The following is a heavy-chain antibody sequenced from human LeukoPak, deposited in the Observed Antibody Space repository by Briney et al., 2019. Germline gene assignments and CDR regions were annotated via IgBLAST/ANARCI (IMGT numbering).Heavy chain of an antibody. CDR2: ISPDGSNK. CDR3: ARDPRISGTTDY. Sequence: GGSLRLSCAASGFRFDDYALHWVRQAPGKGLEWVAVISPDGSNKYYADSVNGRFTISRDNAKNSLYLHMNSLRAEDTAVYYCARDPRISGTTDYWGQGTLVTVSS. J-gene: IGHJ4*02. CDR1: GFRFDDYA. V-gene: IGHV3-30*04. D-gene: IGHD1-7*01.